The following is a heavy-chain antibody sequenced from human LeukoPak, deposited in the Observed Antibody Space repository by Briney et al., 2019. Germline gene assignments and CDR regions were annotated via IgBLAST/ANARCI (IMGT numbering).Heavy chain of an antibody. D-gene: IGHD2-15*01. CDR3: ARAWGAATLPGP. CDR2: INPSGGST. J-gene: IGHJ5*02. V-gene: IGHV1-46*01. Sequence: ASVKVSCKASGYTFTSYYMHWVRQAPGQGLEGMGIINPSGGSTSYAQKFQGRVTMTRDTSTSTVYMELSSLRSEDTAVYYCARAWGAATLPGPWGQGTLVTVSS. CDR1: GYTFTSYY.